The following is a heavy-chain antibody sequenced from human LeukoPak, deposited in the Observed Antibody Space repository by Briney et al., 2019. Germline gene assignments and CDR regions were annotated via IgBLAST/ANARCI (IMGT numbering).Heavy chain of an antibody. Sequence: KPSETLSLTCAVYGGSFSGYYWSWIRQPPGKGLEWIGEINHSGSTNYNPSLKSRVTISVDTSKNQFSLKLSSVTAADTAVYYRARGLSTRSVNWGQGTLVTVSS. CDR1: GGSFSGYY. J-gene: IGHJ4*02. V-gene: IGHV4-34*01. CDR3: ARGLSTRSVN. D-gene: IGHD4-11*01. CDR2: INHSGST.